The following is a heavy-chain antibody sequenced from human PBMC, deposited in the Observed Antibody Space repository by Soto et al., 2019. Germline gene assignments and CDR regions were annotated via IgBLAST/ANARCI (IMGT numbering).Heavy chain of an antibody. V-gene: IGHV1-18*01. D-gene: IGHD3-16*02. CDR1: GYTFTSHG. Sequence: ASVKVSCKASGYTFTSHGISWVRQAPGQGLEWMGWISAYNGNTNYAQKLQGRVTMTTDTSTSTAYMELRSLRSDDTAVYYCARGSSWGSYRYTPDDYRGQGTLVTVSS. CDR3: ARGSSWGSYRYTPDDY. CDR2: ISAYNGNT. J-gene: IGHJ4*02.